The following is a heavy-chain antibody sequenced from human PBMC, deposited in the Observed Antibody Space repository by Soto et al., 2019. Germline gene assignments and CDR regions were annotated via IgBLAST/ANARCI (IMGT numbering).Heavy chain of an antibody. J-gene: IGHJ5*02. D-gene: IGHD3-22*01. CDR1: GYTFTSYG. Sequence: ASVKVSCKASGYTFTSYGTSWVRQPPGQGLEWMGWISGYNGDTNYAQKFQGRVTITADKFTGTAYMELTRLRSDDTGVYFCAGDPDSHYNDSHAYSYPWGQGTLVTVSS. CDR2: ISGYNGDT. CDR3: AGDPDSHYNDSHAYSYP. V-gene: IGHV1-18*01.